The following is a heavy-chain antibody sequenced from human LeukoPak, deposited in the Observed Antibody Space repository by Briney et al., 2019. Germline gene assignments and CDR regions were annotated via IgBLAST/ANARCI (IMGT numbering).Heavy chain of an antibody. D-gene: IGHD3-10*01. CDR3: ARGPGYDDSSGNYGMDV. Sequence: ASVKVSCKASGYTFTGYYMHWVRQAPGQGLEWMGWINPNSGGTNYAQKFQGRVTMTRDTSISTAYMELSRLRSEDTAVYYCARGPGYDDSSGNYGMDVWGQGTTVTVSS. CDR2: INPNSGGT. J-gene: IGHJ6*02. CDR1: GYTFTGYY. V-gene: IGHV1-2*02.